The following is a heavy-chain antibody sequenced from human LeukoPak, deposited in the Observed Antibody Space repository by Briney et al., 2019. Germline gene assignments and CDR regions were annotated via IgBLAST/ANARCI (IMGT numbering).Heavy chain of an antibody. J-gene: IGHJ6*03. V-gene: IGHV3-21*01. CDR3: ARGAAAGNYYYYYMDV. D-gene: IGHD6-13*01. CDR2: ISSSSSYI. CDR1: GFTFSSYS. Sequence: PGGFLRLSCAASGFTFSSYSMNWVRQAPGKGLEWVSSISSSSSYIYYADSVKGRFTISRDNAKNSLYLQMNRLRAEDTAVYYCARGAAAGNYYYYYMDVWGKGTTVTVSS.